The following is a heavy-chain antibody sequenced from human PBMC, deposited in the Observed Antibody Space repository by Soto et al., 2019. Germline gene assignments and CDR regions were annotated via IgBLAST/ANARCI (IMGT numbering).Heavy chain of an antibody. Sequence: GESLKISCKGSGYSFTSYWVGWVRQMPGKGLEWMGIIYPGDSDTRYSPSFQGQVTISADKSISTAYLQWSSLKASDIAMYYCARHLGAAAGPLYGMDVWGQGTTVTVSS. D-gene: IGHD6-13*01. CDR1: GYSFTSYW. V-gene: IGHV5-51*01. J-gene: IGHJ6*02. CDR3: ARHLGAAAGPLYGMDV. CDR2: IYPGDSDT.